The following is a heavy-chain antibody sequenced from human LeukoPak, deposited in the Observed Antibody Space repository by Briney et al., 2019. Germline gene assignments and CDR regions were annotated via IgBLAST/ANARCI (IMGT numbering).Heavy chain of an antibody. J-gene: IGHJ4*02. Sequence: PGGSLRLSCAASGFAFNNYAMSWVRQAPGKGLEWVSGIDGSGGSTYFADSVKGRFTISRDNSKNTLFLQMNSLRGEDTAVYYCAKDSSFVGFYYFDYWGQGTLVTVSS. CDR2: IDGSGGST. CDR3: AKDSSFVGFYYFDY. D-gene: IGHD2-15*01. CDR1: GFAFNNYA. V-gene: IGHV3-23*01.